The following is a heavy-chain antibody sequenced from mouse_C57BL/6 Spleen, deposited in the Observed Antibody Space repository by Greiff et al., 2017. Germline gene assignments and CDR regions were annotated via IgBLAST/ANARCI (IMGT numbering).Heavy chain of an antibody. Sequence: EVQGVESGGGLVQPGGSLSLSCAASGFTFTDYYMSWVRQPPGKALEWLGFIRNKANGYTTEYSASVKGRFTISRDNSQSILYLQMNALRAEDSATYYCARLYGNYDWYFDVWGTGTTVTVSS. V-gene: IGHV7-3*01. CDR3: ARLYGNYDWYFDV. CDR1: GFTFTDYY. D-gene: IGHD2-1*01. J-gene: IGHJ1*03. CDR2: IRNKANGYTT.